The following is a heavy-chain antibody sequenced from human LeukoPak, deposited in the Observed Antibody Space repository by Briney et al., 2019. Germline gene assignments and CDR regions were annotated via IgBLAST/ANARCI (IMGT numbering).Heavy chain of an antibody. V-gene: IGHV3-23*01. CDR3: ARSGLGWDYYDSSTFDY. J-gene: IGHJ4*02. CDR2: ISGSGGST. Sequence: PGGSLRPSCAASGFTFSTYAMSWVRQAPGKGLEWVSDISGSGGSTYYADSVKGRFTISRDNSKSTLYLQMNSLRAEDTAVYYCARSGLGWDYYDSSTFDYWGQGTLVTVSS. CDR1: GFTFSTYA. D-gene: IGHD3-22*01.